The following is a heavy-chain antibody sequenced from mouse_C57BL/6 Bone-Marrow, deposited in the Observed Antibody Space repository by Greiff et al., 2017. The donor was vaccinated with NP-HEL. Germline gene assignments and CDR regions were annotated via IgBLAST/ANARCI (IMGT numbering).Heavy chain of an antibody. CDR1: GFNIKDDY. D-gene: IGHD2-4*01. CDR2: IDPENGDT. CDR3: TTGIYYDYDYYFDY. J-gene: IGHJ2*01. V-gene: IGHV14-4*01. Sequence: EVQGVESGAELVRPGASVKLSCTASGFNIKDDYMHWVKQRPEQGLEWIGWIDPENGDTEYASKFQGKATITADTSSNTAYLQLSSLTSEDTAVYYCTTGIYYDYDYYFDYWGQGTTLTVSS.